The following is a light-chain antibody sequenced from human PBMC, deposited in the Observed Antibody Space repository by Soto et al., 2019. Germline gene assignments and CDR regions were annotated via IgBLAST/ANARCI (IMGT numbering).Light chain of an antibody. CDR2: GNS. CDR1: SSNIGAGYD. CDR3: QSYDSSLSGYVV. V-gene: IGLV1-40*01. Sequence: QSVLTQPPSVSGAPGQRVTISCTGSSSNIGAGYDVHWYQQLPGTAPKLLIYGNSNRPSGVPDRFSGSKSGTSASLAITGLQAEDEAECYCQSYDSSLSGYVVFGGGTKLTVL. J-gene: IGLJ2*01.